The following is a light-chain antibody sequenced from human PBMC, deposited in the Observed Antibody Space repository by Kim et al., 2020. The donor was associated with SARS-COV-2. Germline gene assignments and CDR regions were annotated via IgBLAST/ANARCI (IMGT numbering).Light chain of an antibody. J-gene: IGKJ2*01. V-gene: IGKV1-5*01. CDR1: QNINSW. Sequence: GDRVTITCRASQNINSWLAWHQQKPGKAPKLLIYDTSNLDDGVPSRFSGSGFGTEFTLTISSLQPDDFATYYCQQYDGYSPATFGQGTKLEI. CDR2: DTS. CDR3: QQYDGYSPAT.